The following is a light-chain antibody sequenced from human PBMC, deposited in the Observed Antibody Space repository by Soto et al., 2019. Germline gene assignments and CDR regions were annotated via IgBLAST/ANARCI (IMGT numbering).Light chain of an antibody. CDR1: QSVGNNY. J-gene: IGKJ4*01. V-gene: IGKV3-20*01. Sequence: EIVLTQSPGTLSLSPGERATLSCRATQSVGNNYLAWFQHKPGQAPRLLIYDASSRATGIPDRFSASGSGTDFTLTISRLEPDDFAVYYCQQSASSPLTFGGGTKVEIK. CDR2: DAS. CDR3: QQSASSPLT.